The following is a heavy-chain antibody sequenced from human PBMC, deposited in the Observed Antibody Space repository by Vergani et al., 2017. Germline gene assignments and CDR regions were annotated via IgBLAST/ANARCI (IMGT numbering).Heavy chain of an antibody. D-gene: IGHD4-23*01. J-gene: IGHJ3*02. CDR2: ISYDGSNK. Sequence: QVQLVESGGGVVQPGRSLRLSCAASGFTFSSYAMHWVRQAPGKGLEWVAVISYDGSNKYYADSVKGRFTISRDNAKNSLYLQMNSLRAEDTAVYYCARDALGIYLRLSVARDAFDIWGQGTMVTVSS. V-gene: IGHV3-30-3*01. CDR1: GFTFSSYA. CDR3: ARDALGIYLRLSVARDAFDI.